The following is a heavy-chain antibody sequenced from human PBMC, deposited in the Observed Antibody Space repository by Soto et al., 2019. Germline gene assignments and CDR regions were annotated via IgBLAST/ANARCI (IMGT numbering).Heavy chain of an antibody. CDR2: FDPEDGET. Sequence: ASVKVSCKVSGYTLTELSMHWVRQAPGKGLEWMGGFDPEDGETIYAQKFQGRVTMTEDTSTDTAYMELSSLRSEDTAVYYCATVYTAMVYFDYWGQGTLVTVSS. CDR1: GYTLTELS. J-gene: IGHJ4*02. CDR3: ATVYTAMVYFDY. D-gene: IGHD5-18*01. V-gene: IGHV1-24*01.